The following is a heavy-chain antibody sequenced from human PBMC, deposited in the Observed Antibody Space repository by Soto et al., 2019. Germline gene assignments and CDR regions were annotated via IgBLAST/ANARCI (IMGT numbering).Heavy chain of an antibody. D-gene: IGHD3-9*01. CDR3: ARAHLQYFDWLLLGKDAFDI. CDR2: ISAYNGNT. CDR1: GYTFTSYG. J-gene: IGHJ3*02. Sequence: QVQLVQSGAEVKKPGASVKVSCKASGYTFTSYGISWVRQAPGQGLEWMGWISAYNGNTNYAQKLEGRVTMTTDTSTSTAYMELRSLRSDDTAVYYCARAHLQYFDWLLLGKDAFDIWGQGTMVTVSS. V-gene: IGHV1-18*01.